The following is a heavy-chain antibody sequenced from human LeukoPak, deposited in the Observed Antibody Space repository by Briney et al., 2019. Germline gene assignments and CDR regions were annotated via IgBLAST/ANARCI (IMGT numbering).Heavy chain of an antibody. D-gene: IGHD3-10*01. Sequence: SETLSLTCAVYGGSFSGYYWSWIRQPPGKGLEWIGEINHSGSTNYNPSLKSRVTISVDTSKNQFSLKLSSVTAADTAVYYCARRTMVRGVMGYCGQGTLVTVSS. CDR3: ARRTMVRGVMGY. V-gene: IGHV4-34*01. CDR2: INHSGST. J-gene: IGHJ4*02. CDR1: GGSFSGYY.